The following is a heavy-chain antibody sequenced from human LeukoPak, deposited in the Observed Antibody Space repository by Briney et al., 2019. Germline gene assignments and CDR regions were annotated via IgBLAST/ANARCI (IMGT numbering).Heavy chain of an antibody. Sequence: GGSLRLSCAASGFTFTSFSFDWVRQAPGKGLEWVSSINTVATYIYYADSVRGRFTISRDNAKNSVYLQMDSLRAEDTGVYYCARLRRNGDSGGFYYYYDYWGQGTLITVSS. CDR3: ARLRRNGDSGGFYYYYDY. V-gene: IGHV3-21*01. D-gene: IGHD3-22*01. CDR1: GFTFTSFS. J-gene: IGHJ4*02. CDR2: INTVATYI.